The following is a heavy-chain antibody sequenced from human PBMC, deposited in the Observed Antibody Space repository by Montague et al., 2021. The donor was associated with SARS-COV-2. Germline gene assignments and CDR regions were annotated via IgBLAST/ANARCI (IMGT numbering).Heavy chain of an antibody. Sequence: SETLSLTCTVSGGSISSSSYYWGWIRQPPGKGLEWIGSIYYSGSTYYNPSLKSRVTISVDTSKSQFSLKLSSVTAADTAVYYCARQENSSGWFKPDAFDIWGRGTMVTVSS. CDR2: IYYSGST. CDR1: GGSISSSSYY. D-gene: IGHD6-19*01. J-gene: IGHJ3*02. CDR3: ARQENSSGWFKPDAFDI. V-gene: IGHV4-39*01.